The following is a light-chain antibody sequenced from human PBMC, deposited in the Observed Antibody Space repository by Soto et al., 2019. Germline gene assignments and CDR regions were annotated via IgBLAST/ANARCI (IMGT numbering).Light chain of an antibody. J-gene: IGKJ4*01. CDR1: QSISTW. Sequence: DIQMTQSPSTLSASVGDRVTITCRASQSISTWLAWYQQRPGKAPKLLIYKASSLESGVPSRFSGSRSGTEFTRTISSLQPDDFATYYCQQYDSSPLTFGGGTKVEIK. CDR3: QQYDSSPLT. CDR2: KAS. V-gene: IGKV1-5*03.